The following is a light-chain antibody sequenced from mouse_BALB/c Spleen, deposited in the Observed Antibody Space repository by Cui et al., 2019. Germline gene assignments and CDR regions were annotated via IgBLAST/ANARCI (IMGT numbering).Light chain of an antibody. CDR2: RAN. V-gene: IGKV14-111*01. J-gene: IGKJ4*01. CDR1: QDINSY. Sequence: DIKMTQSPSSMYASLGERVTITCKASQDINSYLSWFQQKPGKSPKTLIYRANRLVDGVPPRFSGSGSGQDYSLTISSLEYEDMGIYYCLQYDEFPFTFGSGTKLEIK. CDR3: LQYDEFPFT.